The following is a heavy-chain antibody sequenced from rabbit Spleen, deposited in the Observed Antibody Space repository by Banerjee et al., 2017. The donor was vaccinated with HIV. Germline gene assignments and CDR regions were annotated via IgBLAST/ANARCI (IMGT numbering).Heavy chain of an antibody. CDR3: ARDSGSSFSSYGMDL. Sequence: QEQLVESGGDLVKPGASLTITCKASGLDFSSSYWICWVRQAPGKGLEWIACIDVTRSGNTYYASWAKGRFTISKTSSTTVTLQMTSLTAADPATYFCARDSGSSFSSYGMDLWGPGTLVTVS. V-gene: IGHV1S45*01. D-gene: IGHD8-1*01. CDR1: GLDFSSSYW. J-gene: IGHJ6*01. CDR2: IDVTRSGNT.